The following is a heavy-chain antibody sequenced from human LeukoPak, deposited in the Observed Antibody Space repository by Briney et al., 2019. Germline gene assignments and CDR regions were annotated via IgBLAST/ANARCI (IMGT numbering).Heavy chain of an antibody. CDR1: GFTFSSYA. V-gene: IGHV3-30-3*01. Sequence: GGSLRLSCAASGFTFSSYAMHWVRQAPGKGLEWVAVISYDGSNKYYADSVKGRFTISRDNSKNTLYLQMNSLRAEDTAVYYCARDATYSSSWYEVEYFQHWGQGTLVTVSS. J-gene: IGHJ1*01. CDR3: ARDATYSSSWYEVEYFQH. CDR2: ISYDGSNK. D-gene: IGHD6-13*01.